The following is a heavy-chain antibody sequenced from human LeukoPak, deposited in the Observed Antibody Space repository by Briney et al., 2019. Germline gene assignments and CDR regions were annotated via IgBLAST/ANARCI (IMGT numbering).Heavy chain of an antibody. D-gene: IGHD4-17*01. CDR2: ISAYNGNT. V-gene: IGHV1-18*01. Sequence: ASVKVSCKASGYTFTSYGISWVRQAPGQGLEWMGWISAYNGNTNYAQKLQGRVTMTTDTSTSTAYMELRSLRSDDTAVYYCARARSHDYEGEVALDYWGQGTLVTVSS. J-gene: IGHJ4*02. CDR1: GYTFTSYG. CDR3: ARARSHDYEGEVALDY.